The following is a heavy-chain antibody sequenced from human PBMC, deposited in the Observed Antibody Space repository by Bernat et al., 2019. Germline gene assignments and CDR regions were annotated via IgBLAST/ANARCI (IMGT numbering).Heavy chain of an antibody. V-gene: IGHV1-3*04. CDR3: VGGVTTGY. J-gene: IGHJ4*02. CDR1: GYTFTSYA. Sequence: QVQLVQSGAEVKKPGASVKVSCKASGYTFTSYAMHWVRQAPGQRPEWMGWINTGNGNTKYLQNFQGRVTITRETSAGTAYMELSSLRYEDTDIYYCVGGVTTGYWGQGTLVTVSS. CDR2: INTGNGNT. D-gene: IGHD4-17*01.